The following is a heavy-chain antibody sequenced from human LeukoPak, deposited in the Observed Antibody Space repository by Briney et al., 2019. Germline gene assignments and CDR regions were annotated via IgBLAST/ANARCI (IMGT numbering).Heavy chain of an antibody. CDR3: ARKPRYCSGGNCYFFDF. D-gene: IGHD2-15*01. CDR2: INPDSGGT. Sequence: ASVKVSCKASGYTFTDSYMHWVRQAPGQGLEWMGWINPDSGGTNYPQKFQGRVTMTRDTSISTAYMELIRLRSDDTAVYYCARKPRYCSGGNCYFFDFWGQGTLVTVSS. V-gene: IGHV1-2*02. CDR1: GYTFTDSY. J-gene: IGHJ4*02.